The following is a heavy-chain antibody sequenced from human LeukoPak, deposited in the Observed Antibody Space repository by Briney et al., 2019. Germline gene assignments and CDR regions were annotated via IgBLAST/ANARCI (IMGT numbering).Heavy chain of an antibody. D-gene: IGHD5-24*01. Sequence: PSETLSLTCAVYGGSFSGYYWSWIRQPPGKGLEWIGEINHSGSTNYNPSLKSRVTISVDTSKNQFSLKLSSVTAADTAVHYCARGRDGYNYGIDYWGQGTLVTVSS. CDR1: GGSFSGYY. CDR3: ARGRDGYNYGIDY. J-gene: IGHJ4*02. V-gene: IGHV4-34*01. CDR2: INHSGST.